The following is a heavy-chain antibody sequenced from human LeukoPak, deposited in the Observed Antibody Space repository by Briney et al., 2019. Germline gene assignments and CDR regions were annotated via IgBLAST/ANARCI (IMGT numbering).Heavy chain of an antibody. J-gene: IGHJ4*02. CDR2: ISSSSSTI. V-gene: IGHV3-48*04. D-gene: IGHD2-15*01. Sequence: GGSLRLSCAASGFTFSSYSMNWVRQAPGKGLEWVSYISSSSSTIYYADSVKGRFTISRDNAKNSLYLQMNSLRAEDTAVYYCARVLGSSGGDYWGQGTLVTVSS. CDR1: GFTFSSYS. CDR3: ARVLGSSGGDY.